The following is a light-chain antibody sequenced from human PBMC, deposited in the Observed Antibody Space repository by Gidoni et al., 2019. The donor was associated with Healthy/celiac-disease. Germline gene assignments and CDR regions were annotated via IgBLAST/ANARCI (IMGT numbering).Light chain of an antibody. J-gene: IGKJ2*01. Sequence: DIVMTQSPLSLPVTPGEPASISCRSSQSLLHSNGYNYLDWYLQKPGQSPQLLIYLGSNRASGVPDRFSGSGSGTDFTLKISRVEAEDVGVDYCMQALQTRYTFXQXTKLEIK. CDR1: QSLLHSNGYNY. V-gene: IGKV2-28*01. CDR3: MQALQTRYT. CDR2: LGS.